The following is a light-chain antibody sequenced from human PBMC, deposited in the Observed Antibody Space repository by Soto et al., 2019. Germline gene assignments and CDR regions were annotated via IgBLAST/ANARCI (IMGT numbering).Light chain of an antibody. V-gene: IGKV4-1*01. Sequence: DIVMTQSPDSLAVSLGERATINCKSSQSVLYSSNHQNYLAWYQQKPGQPPQLLIYWASTRESGVPDRCSGSGSGTDFTLTISSLQDEDVAVYYCRQYYTTPLTFGGGTKVDIK. J-gene: IGKJ4*01. CDR1: QSVLYSSNHQNY. CDR2: WAS. CDR3: RQYYTTPLT.